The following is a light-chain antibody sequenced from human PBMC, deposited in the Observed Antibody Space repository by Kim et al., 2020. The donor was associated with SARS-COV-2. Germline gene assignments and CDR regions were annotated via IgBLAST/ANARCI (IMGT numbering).Light chain of an antibody. CDR1: KLGDKY. CDR2: QDS. V-gene: IGLV3-1*01. CDR3: QAWDSSTADV. J-gene: IGLJ1*01. Sequence: VSQGQTASITCSGDKLGDKYACWYQQKPGQSPVLVIYQDSKRPSGIPERFSGSNSGNTATLTISGTQAMDEADYYCQAWDSSTADVFGTGTKVTVL.